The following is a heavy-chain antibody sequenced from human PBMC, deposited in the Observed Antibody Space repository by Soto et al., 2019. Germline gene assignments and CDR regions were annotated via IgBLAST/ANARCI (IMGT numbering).Heavy chain of an antibody. V-gene: IGHV4-34*01. CDR2: INHSGST. D-gene: IGHD6-13*01. CDR3: ESSGSSWSNWFDP. Sequence: PSETLSLTCAVYDGSFSGYYWSWIRQPPGKGLEWIGEINHSGSTNYNPSLKSRVTISVDTSKNQFSLKLSSVTAAETAVYYCESSGSSWSNWFDPWGQGTLVTVSS. CDR1: DGSFSGYY. J-gene: IGHJ5*02.